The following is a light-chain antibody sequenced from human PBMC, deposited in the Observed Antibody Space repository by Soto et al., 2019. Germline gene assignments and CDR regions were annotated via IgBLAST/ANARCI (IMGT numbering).Light chain of an antibody. J-gene: IGLJ1*01. CDR3: GSYTSSSFPYV. CDR1: SSDVGGYNY. Sequence: QSALTQPASVSGSPGQSITISCTGTSSDVGGYNYVSWYQQHPGKAPKLMIYDVSNRPSGVSNRFSGSKSGNTASLTISGLQAEDEADYYCGSYTSSSFPYVFGTGTKLTVL. V-gene: IGLV2-14*01. CDR2: DVS.